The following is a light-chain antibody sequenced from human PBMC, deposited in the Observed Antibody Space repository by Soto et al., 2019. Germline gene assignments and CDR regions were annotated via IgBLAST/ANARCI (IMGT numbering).Light chain of an antibody. CDR3: QQHHNRPWT. V-gene: IGKV3-15*01. CDR2: DAS. CDR1: QSVSSN. J-gene: IGKJ1*01. Sequence: EIVLTQSPATLSVSPGERATLSCRASQSVSSNLAWYQQKPGQAPRLLIYDASTRATGIPARFSGSGSGTAYTPTTISLQADDFSADYCQQHHNRPWTFGQGTRVEIK.